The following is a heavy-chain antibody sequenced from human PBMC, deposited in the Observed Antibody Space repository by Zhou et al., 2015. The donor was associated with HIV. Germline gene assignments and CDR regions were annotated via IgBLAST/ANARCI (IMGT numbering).Heavy chain of an antibody. Sequence: QVQLVQSGAEVKKPGSSVKVSCKASGGTFSSYTISWVRQAPGQGLEWMGRIIPILGIANYAQKFQGRVTITADKSTSTAYMELSSLRSEDTAVYYCARVVPLTGTTEVFNYWGQGTLVTVSS. CDR3: ARVVPLTGTTEVFNY. J-gene: IGHJ4*02. CDR2: IIPILGIA. V-gene: IGHV1-69*02. CDR1: GGTFSSYT. D-gene: IGHD1-7*01.